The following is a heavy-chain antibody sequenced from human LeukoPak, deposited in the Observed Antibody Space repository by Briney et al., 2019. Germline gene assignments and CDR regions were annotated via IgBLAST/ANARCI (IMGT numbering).Heavy chain of an antibody. CDR3: AREGPDYYGSGSYSKAYSWFDP. D-gene: IGHD3-10*01. Sequence: QPGGSLRLSCAASGFTFSSYAMHWVRQAPGKGLEWVAVISYDGSNKYYADSVKGRFTISRDNSKNTLYLQMNSLRAEDTAVYYCAREGPDYYGSGSYSKAYSWFDPWGQGTLVTVSS. V-gene: IGHV3-30*04. CDR1: GFTFSSYA. CDR2: ISYDGSNK. J-gene: IGHJ5*02.